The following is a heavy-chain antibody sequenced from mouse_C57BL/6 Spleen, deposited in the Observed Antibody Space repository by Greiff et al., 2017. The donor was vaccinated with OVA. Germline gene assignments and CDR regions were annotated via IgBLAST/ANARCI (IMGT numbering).Heavy chain of an antibody. D-gene: IGHD1-1*01. CDR2: IYPNNGGT. Sequence: VQLQQSGPELVKPGASVKIPCKASGYTFTDYNMDWVKQSHGKSLEWIGDIYPNNGGTIYNQKFKGKATLTVDKSSSTAYMELRSLTSEDTAVYYCARRGSSPWYFDVWGTGTTVTVSS. CDR1: GYTFTDYN. CDR3: ARRGSSPWYFDV. V-gene: IGHV1-18*01. J-gene: IGHJ1*03.